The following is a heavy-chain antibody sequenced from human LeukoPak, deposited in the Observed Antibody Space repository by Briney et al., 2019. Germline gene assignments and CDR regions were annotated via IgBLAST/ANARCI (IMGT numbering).Heavy chain of an antibody. CDR2: IYYSGST. Sequence: SETLSLTCTVSGGSISSSSYYWGWIRQPPGKGLEWIGSIYYSGSTYYNPSLKSRVTISVDTSKNQFSLKLSSVPAADTAVYYCARHETSYYDSSGYINWFDPWGQGTLVTVSS. CDR3: ARHETSYYDSSGYINWFDP. J-gene: IGHJ5*02. CDR1: GGSISSSSYY. V-gene: IGHV4-39*01. D-gene: IGHD3-22*01.